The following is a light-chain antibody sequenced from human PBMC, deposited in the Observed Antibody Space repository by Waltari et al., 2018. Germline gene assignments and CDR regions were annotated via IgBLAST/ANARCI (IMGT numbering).Light chain of an antibody. Sequence: QSALTQPASVSGSPGQSITISCSGTSSDIGGYKYVPWYHQYPHKAPRLILYEVTERPSGVPDRFSGSKSGNTASLTVSGLQIEDEADYFCSAYAGGNTLVFGGGTRLTVL. CDR3: SAYAGGNTLV. J-gene: IGLJ2*01. CDR1: SSDIGGYKY. V-gene: IGLV2-8*01. CDR2: EVT.